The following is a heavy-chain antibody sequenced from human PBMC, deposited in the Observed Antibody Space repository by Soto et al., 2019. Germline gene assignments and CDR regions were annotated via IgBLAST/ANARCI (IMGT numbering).Heavy chain of an antibody. Sequence: EVQVLESGGGLVQPGGSLRLSCAATGFTFSDFAMRWVRQAPGKGLEWVSRIYGGGNGPHYADSVKGRVTISRDNSKNTLYLQMNGLMAEDTAVYYCAKMEGMDPWAYSFGYWGQGTLVTVSS. V-gene: IGHV3-23*01. J-gene: IGHJ4*02. CDR1: GFTFSDFA. D-gene: IGHD2-2*03. CDR3: AKMEGMDPWAYSFGY. CDR2: IYGGGNGP.